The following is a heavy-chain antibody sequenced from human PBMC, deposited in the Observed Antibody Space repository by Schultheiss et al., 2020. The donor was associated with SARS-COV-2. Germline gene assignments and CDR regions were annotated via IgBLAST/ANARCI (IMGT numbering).Heavy chain of an antibody. V-gene: IGHV3-23*01. CDR3: AREGPYYDSSGYFDY. J-gene: IGHJ4*02. CDR1: GFTFSSYA. D-gene: IGHD3-22*01. CDR2: ISGSGGST. Sequence: GGSLRLSCAASGFTFSSYAMSWVRQAPGKGLEWVSAISGSGGSTYYADSVKGRFTISRDNAKNSLYLQMNSLRAEDTAVYYCAREGPYYDSSGYFDYWGQGTLVTVSS.